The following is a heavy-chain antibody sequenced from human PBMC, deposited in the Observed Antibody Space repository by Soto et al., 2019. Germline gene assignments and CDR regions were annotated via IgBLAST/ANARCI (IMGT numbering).Heavy chain of an antibody. J-gene: IGHJ3*02. D-gene: IGHD3-3*01. CDR1: GFTFSSFG. V-gene: IGHV3-30*18. CDR2: ISYDGSNK. CDR3: AKDNYYDFWSGYRGDTFDI. Sequence: QVQLVESGGGVVQPGRSLRLSCAASGFTFSSFGMHWVRQAPAKGLEWVAVISYDGSNKYYADSVKGRFTISRDNSKNTLYVQMNSLRAEDTAVYYCAKDNYYDFWSGYRGDTFDIWGQGTMVTVSS.